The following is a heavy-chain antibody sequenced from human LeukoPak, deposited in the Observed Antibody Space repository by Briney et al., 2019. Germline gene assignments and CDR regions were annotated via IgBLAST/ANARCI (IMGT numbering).Heavy chain of an antibody. CDR3: ARAAYYRFDY. V-gene: IGHV3-74*01. CDR1: GFTFSSYW. J-gene: IGHJ4*02. CDR2: INSDGSTI. Sequence: GGSLRLSCAASGFTFSSYWVPWVRQAPGKGLEWVARINSDGSTINHADSVRGRFTISRDNAENTLYLQMSSLRAEDTAIYFCARAAYYRFDYWGQGTLVTVSS. D-gene: IGHD1-26*01.